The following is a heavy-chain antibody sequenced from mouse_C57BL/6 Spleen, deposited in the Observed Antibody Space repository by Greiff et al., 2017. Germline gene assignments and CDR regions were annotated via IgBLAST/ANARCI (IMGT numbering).Heavy chain of an antibody. J-gene: IGHJ2*01. V-gene: IGHV1-72*01. Sequence: QVQLQQPGAELVKPGASVKLSCKASGYTFTSYWMHWVKQRPGRGLEGIGRIDPNSGGTKYNEKFKSKATLTVDKPSSTAYMQLSSLTSEDSAVYYCARAIPKFWDFAYWGQGTTLTVSS. CDR3: ARAIPKFWDFAY. CDR2: IDPNSGGT. D-gene: IGHD2-12*01. CDR1: GYTFTSYW.